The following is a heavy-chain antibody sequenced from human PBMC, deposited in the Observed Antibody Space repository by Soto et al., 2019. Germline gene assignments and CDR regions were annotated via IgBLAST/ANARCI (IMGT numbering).Heavy chain of an antibody. CDR1: GGSISSYY. J-gene: IGHJ6*02. Sequence: QVQLQESGPGLVKPSETLSLTCTVSGGSISSYYWSWIRQPPGKGLEWIGYIYYSGSTNYNPSLKSRVTISVDTSKNQFSLKLSSVTAADTAVYYCARVTVDTRGYYYYYGMDVWGQGTTVTVSS. D-gene: IGHD1-20*01. V-gene: IGHV4-59*01. CDR2: IYYSGST. CDR3: ARVTVDTRGYYYYYGMDV.